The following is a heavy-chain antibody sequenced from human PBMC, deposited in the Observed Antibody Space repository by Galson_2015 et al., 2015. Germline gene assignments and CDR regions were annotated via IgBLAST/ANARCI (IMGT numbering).Heavy chain of an antibody. CDR3: TAGTTCGDYFDY. CDR2: IKSKTDGGTT. Sequence: SLRISCAASGFTFSNAWMSWVRQAPGKGLERVGRIKSKTDGGTTDYAAPVKGRFTISRDDSKNTLYLQMNSLKTEDTAVYYCTAGTTCGDYFDYSGQATLVTVSS. V-gene: IGHV3-15*01. CDR1: GFTFSNAW. D-gene: IGHD2-21*01. J-gene: IGHJ4*02.